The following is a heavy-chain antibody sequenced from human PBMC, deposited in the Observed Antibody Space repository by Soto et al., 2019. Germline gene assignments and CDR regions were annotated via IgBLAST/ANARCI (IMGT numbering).Heavy chain of an antibody. CDR2: INPGNGNT. J-gene: IGHJ2*01. CDR1: GYTFTNYA. D-gene: IGHD2-15*01. CDR3: ARGQVLVATTPHWYFDL. V-gene: IGHV1-3*01. Sequence: ASVKVSCKASGYTFTNYAMHWVRQAPGQRLEWMGWINPGNGNTKYSQKFQGRVTITRDTSASTAYMELSSLRSEDTAVYYCARGQVLVATTPHWYFDLWGRGTLVTVSS.